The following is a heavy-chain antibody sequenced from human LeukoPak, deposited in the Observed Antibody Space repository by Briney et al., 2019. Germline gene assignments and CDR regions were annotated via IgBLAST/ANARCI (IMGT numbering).Heavy chain of an antibody. V-gene: IGHV4-39*02. D-gene: IGHD4-11*01. CDR2: IYYSGST. CDR3: ARDGATVNYYGMDV. CDR1: GGSISSSSYY. Sequence: PSETLSLTCTVSGGSISSSSYYWGWIRQPPGKGLEWIGSIYYSGSTYYNPSLKSRVTISVDTSKNQFSLKLSSVTAADTAVYYCARDGATVNYYGMDVWGQGTTVTVSS. J-gene: IGHJ6*02.